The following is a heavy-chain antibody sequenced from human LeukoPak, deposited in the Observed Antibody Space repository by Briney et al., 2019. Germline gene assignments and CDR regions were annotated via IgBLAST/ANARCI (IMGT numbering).Heavy chain of an antibody. CDR3: ARGVEWLPSFDY. CDR1: GGSFRRSA. V-gene: IGHV1-69*05. J-gene: IGHJ4*02. D-gene: IGHD5-12*01. CDR2: IIPMFGTP. Sequence: ASVKVSCKASGGSFRRSAISWVRQTPGQGLEWMGGIIPMFGTPNYAQKFRGRVSMTTEESTSTAYMELSSLTSEDTAVYYCARGVEWLPSFDYWGQGTLVTVSS.